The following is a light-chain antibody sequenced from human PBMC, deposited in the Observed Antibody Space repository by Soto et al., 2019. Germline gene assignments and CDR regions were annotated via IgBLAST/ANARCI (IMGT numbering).Light chain of an antibody. CDR1: NIGSKS. CDR3: QVWDSSSDGYV. CDR2: DDS. Sequence: SYELTQPPSVSVAPGQTARITCGGNNIGSKSVHWYQQKPGQAPVLVVYDDSDRPSWIPERFSGSNSGNTATLTISRVEAGDEADYYCQVWDSSSDGYVFGTGTKVTVL. J-gene: IGLJ1*01. V-gene: IGLV3-21*02.